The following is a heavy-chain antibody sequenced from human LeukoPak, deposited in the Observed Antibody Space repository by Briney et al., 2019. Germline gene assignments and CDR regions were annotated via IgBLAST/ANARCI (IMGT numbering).Heavy chain of an antibody. D-gene: IGHD3-22*01. CDR3: AKGTYYYDSSGYYKDY. J-gene: IGHJ4*02. CDR2: ISYDGSNK. CDR1: GFTFSSYG. Sequence: PGGSLRLSCAASGFTFSSYGMHWVRQAPGKGLEWVAVISYDGSNKYYADSVKGRFTISRDNSKNTLYLQMNSLRAEDTAVYYCAKGTYYYDSSGYYKDYWGQGTLVTVSS. V-gene: IGHV3-30*18.